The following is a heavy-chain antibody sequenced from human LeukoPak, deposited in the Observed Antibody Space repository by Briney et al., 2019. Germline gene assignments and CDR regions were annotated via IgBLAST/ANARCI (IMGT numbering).Heavy chain of an antibody. J-gene: IGHJ5*02. CDR3: AREYYYDSSGPSDWFDP. CDR2: INPNSGGT. Sequence: GASVKVSCKASGYTFTGYYMHWVRQAPGQGLEWMGWINPNSGGTNYAQKFQGRVTMTRDTSISTAYMELSRLRSNDTAVYYCAREYYYDSSGPSDWFDPWGQGTLVTVSS. V-gene: IGHV1-2*02. CDR1: GYTFTGYY. D-gene: IGHD3-22*01.